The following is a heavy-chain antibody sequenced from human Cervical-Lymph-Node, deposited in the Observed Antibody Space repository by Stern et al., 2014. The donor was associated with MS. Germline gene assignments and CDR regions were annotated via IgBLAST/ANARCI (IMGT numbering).Heavy chain of an antibody. V-gene: IGHV3-53*01. CDR3: ARDTASPARSDW. J-gene: IGHJ4*02. Sequence: EMQLGESGGGVMQPGGSLRLSCAASGFTVSSDYMTWVRQAPGKGLEWVSVICSGGSSYYADSVKGRFTISRDNTKNTLYLQMTGLRAEDTAVYYCARDTASPARSDWWGQGTLVTVSS. D-gene: IGHD4-17*01. CDR1: GFTVSSDY. CDR2: ICSGGSS.